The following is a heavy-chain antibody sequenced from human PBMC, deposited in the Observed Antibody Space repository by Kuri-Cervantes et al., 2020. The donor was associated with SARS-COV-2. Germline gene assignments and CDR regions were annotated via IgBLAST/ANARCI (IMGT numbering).Heavy chain of an antibody. J-gene: IGHJ4*02. Sequence: SCTVSGGSVSSGTYYWSWIRQPAGKGLEWIGRIYTSGSTNYNPSLKSRVTMSVDTSKNQFSLKLSSVTAADTAVYYCARTVTTTPDYWGQGTLVTVSS. CDR1: GGSVSSGTYY. CDR2: IYTSGST. CDR3: ARTVTTTPDY. V-gene: IGHV4-61*02. D-gene: IGHD4-11*01.